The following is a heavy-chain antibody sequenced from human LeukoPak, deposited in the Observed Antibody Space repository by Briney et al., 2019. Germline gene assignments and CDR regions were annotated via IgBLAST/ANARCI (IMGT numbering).Heavy chain of an antibody. CDR1: GYTFTSYG. CDR3: AKTTVTSEEYFYYYMDV. J-gene: IGHJ6*03. D-gene: IGHD4-17*01. CDR2: IITYNGNT. Sequence: ASVKVSCKTSGYTFTSYGLSWVRQAPGQGLEWMECIITYNGNTYYSQKLQGRVTMTTDTSTSTAYMELGSLRSDDTAVYYCAKTTVTSEEYFYYYMDVWGKGTTVTVSS. V-gene: IGHV1-18*01.